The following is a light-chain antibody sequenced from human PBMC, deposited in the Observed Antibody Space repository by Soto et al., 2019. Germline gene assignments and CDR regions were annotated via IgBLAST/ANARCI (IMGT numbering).Light chain of an antibody. CDR2: GAS. J-gene: IGKJ5*01. Sequence: EIVLTQSPGTLSLSPGEMATLSFSASQSVSSSYLAWYQQKPGQAPRLLIYGASSRATGIPDRFSGSGSGTDFTLTISRLQPEDFAVYYCQQRGNWPPTFGQGTRLEIK. CDR1: QSVSSSY. CDR3: QQRGNWPPT. V-gene: IGKV3D-20*02.